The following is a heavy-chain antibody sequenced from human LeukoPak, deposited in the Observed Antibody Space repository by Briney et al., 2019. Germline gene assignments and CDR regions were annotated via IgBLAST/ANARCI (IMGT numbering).Heavy chain of an antibody. D-gene: IGHD5-12*01. V-gene: IGHV4-34*12. Sequence: SETLSLTCVVYNASFSSFYWSWIRQSPGKGLEWIGEIIHSGSTNYNPSLKSRVTISVDSSKNQFSLNLNSVTAADTAVYYCARRQRFRSFYYWGQGTLVTVSS. CDR2: IIHSGST. J-gene: IGHJ4*02. CDR3: ARRQRFRSFYY. CDR1: NASFSSFY.